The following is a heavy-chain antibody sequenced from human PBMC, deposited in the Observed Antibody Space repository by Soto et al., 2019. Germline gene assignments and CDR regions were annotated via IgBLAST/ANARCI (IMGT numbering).Heavy chain of an antibody. CDR1: GGSISNAAYS. CDR2: IYPSGMP. Sequence: SETLSLTCTVSGGSISNAAYSWSWIRQPPRKRLEWIGYIYPSGMPFYNPSLRSRVTISIDRSNDQFSLNLKSVTAADTAVYYCARERGGYGLFDSWGQGTLVTVSS. V-gene: IGHV4-30-2*01. D-gene: IGHD5-18*01. CDR3: ARERGGYGLFDS. J-gene: IGHJ4*02.